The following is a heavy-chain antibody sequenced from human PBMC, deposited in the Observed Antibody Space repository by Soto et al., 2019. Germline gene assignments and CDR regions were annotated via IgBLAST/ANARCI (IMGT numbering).Heavy chain of an antibody. V-gene: IGHV1-69*04. Sequence: ASVKVSCKASGGTFSSYTLSWVRQAPGQGLEWMGRIIPILGIANYAQKFQGRVTITADKSTSTAYMELSSLRSEDTAVYYCARDPPPVLVPAEGSAPWGQGTLVTVS. CDR3: ARDPPPVLVPAEGSAP. D-gene: IGHD2-2*01. CDR1: GGTFSSYT. J-gene: IGHJ5*02. CDR2: IIPILGIA.